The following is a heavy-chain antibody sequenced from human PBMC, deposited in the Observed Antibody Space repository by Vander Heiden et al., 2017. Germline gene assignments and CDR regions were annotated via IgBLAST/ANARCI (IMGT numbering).Heavy chain of an antibody. V-gene: IGHV5-51*01. J-gene: IGHJ4*02. Sequence: EVQLVQSGAEVKQPGESLQISCQGSGYSFTSYWIGWVRQMPGNGLEWKGRIYPGECDTRYSPSFQGQVTISADKPSSTAYLQWSSLKASDTAMYYCARGDYYGSGSYHISDYWGQGTLVTVSS. CDR1: GYSFTSYW. CDR3: ARGDYYGSGSYHISDY. D-gene: IGHD3-10*01. CDR2: IYPGECDT.